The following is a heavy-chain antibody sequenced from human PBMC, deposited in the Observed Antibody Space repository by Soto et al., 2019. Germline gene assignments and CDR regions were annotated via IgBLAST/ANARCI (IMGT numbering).Heavy chain of an antibody. D-gene: IGHD6-19*01. CDR1: GFTFSSYA. CDR3: AKVEWLPRSRSDY. Sequence: EVQLLESGGGLVQPGGSLRLSCAASGFTFSSYAMSCVRQAPGKGLEWVSAISGSGGSTYYADSVKGRFTISRDNSKNTLYLQMNSLRAEDTAVYYCAKVEWLPRSRSDYWGQGTLVTVSS. CDR2: ISGSGGST. J-gene: IGHJ4*02. V-gene: IGHV3-23*01.